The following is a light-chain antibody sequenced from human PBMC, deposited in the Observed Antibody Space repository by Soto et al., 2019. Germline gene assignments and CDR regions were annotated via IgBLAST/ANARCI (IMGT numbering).Light chain of an antibody. Sequence: TSSADSLALLMEAIATLDCRSSQSVLNSSNKKTYLALYRQRPGQPPTLLIKWASTRQSGVPTRISGSGSGTEFTLTISSLQSEDFAVYYCQQYTSWPLTFGGRAKVEI. J-gene: IGKJ4*01. V-gene: IGKV4-1*01. CDR2: WAS. CDR1: QSVLNSSNKKTY. CDR3: QQYTSWPLT.